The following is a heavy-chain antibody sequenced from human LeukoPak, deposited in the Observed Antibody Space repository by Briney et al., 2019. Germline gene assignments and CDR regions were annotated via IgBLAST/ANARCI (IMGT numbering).Heavy chain of an antibody. CDR2: MRFDGNTK. J-gene: IGHJ6*02. Sequence: GRSLRLSCAASGFLANDYGMHWVRQAPGKGPEWVAAMRFDGNTKYYVDSVKGRFTISRDTSKNTLFLQMNSLRDEDTATYYCAKDKGNQQLYALDVWGQGTTVSVSS. CDR3: AKDKGNQQLYALDV. CDR1: GFLANDYG. D-gene: IGHD1-1*01. V-gene: IGHV3-33*06.